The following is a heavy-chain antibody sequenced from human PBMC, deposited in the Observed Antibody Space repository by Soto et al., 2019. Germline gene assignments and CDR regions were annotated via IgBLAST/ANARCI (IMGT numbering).Heavy chain of an antibody. Sequence: GASVKVSCKASGYTFTSYYMHWVRQAPGQGLEWMGIINPSGGSTSYAQKFQGRVTMTRDTSTSTVYMELSSLRSEDTAVYYCARGTKDDSSGYYLLSIDYWGQGTLVTVSS. CDR2: INPSGGST. CDR3: ARGTKDDSSGYYLLSIDY. D-gene: IGHD3-22*01. V-gene: IGHV1-46*03. J-gene: IGHJ4*02. CDR1: GYTFTSYY.